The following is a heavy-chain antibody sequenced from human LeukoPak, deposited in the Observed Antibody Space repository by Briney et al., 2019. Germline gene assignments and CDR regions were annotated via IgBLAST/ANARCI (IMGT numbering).Heavy chain of an antibody. CDR3: VKDDGWVQYAN. J-gene: IGHJ4*02. Sequence: GGSLRLSCATSGFIFSHHGMNWVRQSPGKGLEWVSGIRADAVTTYYADSVKGRFIISRDNSKNTVYLQMNSLSAEDAAVYYCVKDDGWVQYANWGQGTLVTVSS. V-gene: IGHV3-23*01. D-gene: IGHD5-24*01. CDR2: IRADAVTT. CDR1: GFIFSHHG.